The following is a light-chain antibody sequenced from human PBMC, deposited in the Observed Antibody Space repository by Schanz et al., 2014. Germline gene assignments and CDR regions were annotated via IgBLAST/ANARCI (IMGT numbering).Light chain of an antibody. CDR3: QQRSTWFS. CDR1: QTVSGTH. CDR2: GVH. V-gene: IGKV3D-20*02. Sequence: EILLTQSPGTLSLSPGERATLSCRASQTVSGTHLAWYQQKPGQAPRLLMSGVHDRASGIPDRFSGSGSETDFTLTITSLEPEDFAVYYCQQRSTWFSFGGGTRVEIK. J-gene: IGKJ4*01.